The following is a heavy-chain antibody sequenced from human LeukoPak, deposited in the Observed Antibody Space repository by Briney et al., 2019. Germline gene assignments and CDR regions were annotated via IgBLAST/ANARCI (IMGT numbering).Heavy chain of an antibody. Sequence: GGSLRLSCAASGFTFSSYGMHWVRQAPGKGLEWVAVISYDGSNKYYADSVKGRFTISRDNSKNTLYLQMNSLRAEDTAVYYCANTVDTAVSTTFDYWGQGTPVTVSS. CDR3: ANTVDTAVSTTFDY. CDR1: GFTFSSYG. CDR2: ISYDGSNK. V-gene: IGHV3-30*18. J-gene: IGHJ4*02. D-gene: IGHD5-18*01.